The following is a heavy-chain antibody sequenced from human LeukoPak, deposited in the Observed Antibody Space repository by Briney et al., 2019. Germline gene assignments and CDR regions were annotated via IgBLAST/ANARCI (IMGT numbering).Heavy chain of an antibody. Sequence: ASVKVSCKASGYTFTSYGISWVRQAPGQGLEWMGWISAYDGNTNYAQKLQGGVTMTTDTSTSTAYMELRSLGSDDTAVYYCARSRVVVPAALPPLSYYMDVWGKGTTVTVSS. CDR3: ARSRVVVPAALPPLSYYMDV. CDR1: GYTFTSYG. CDR2: ISAYDGNT. J-gene: IGHJ6*03. D-gene: IGHD2-2*01. V-gene: IGHV1-18*01.